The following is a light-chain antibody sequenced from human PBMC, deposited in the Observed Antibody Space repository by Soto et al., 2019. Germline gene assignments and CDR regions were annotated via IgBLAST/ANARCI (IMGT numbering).Light chain of an antibody. V-gene: IGLV2-14*01. Sequence: QSALTQPPSVSGSPGQSITISCTGTSSDVGSYDFVSWFQQHPGKAPKLMIYEVTNRPSGVSYRFSGSKSGNTASLTISGLQAEDEADYYCSSFTTTNTWVFGGGTKLTVL. CDR3: SSFTTTNTWV. CDR2: EVT. CDR1: SSDVGSYDF. J-gene: IGLJ3*02.